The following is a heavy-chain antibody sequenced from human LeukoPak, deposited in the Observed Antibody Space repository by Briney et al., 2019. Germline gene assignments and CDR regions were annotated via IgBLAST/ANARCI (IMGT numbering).Heavy chain of an antibody. D-gene: IGHD3-10*01. V-gene: IGHV4-61*01. CDR2: IYYSGST. J-gene: IGHJ4*02. CDR1: GGSVSSGSYY. Sequence: SETLSLTCTVSGGSVSSGSYYWSWLRRPPGKGLEWIGYIYYSGSTNYNPSLKSRVTISVDTSKNQFSLKLSSVTAADTAVYYCARLTLGGSFDYWGQGTLVTVSS. CDR3: ARLTLGGSFDY.